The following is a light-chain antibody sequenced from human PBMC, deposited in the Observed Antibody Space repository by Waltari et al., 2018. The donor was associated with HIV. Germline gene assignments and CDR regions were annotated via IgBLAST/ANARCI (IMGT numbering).Light chain of an antibody. J-gene: IGKJ1*01. V-gene: IGKV1-27*01. CDR1: QDIFKQ. CDR3: ERYNSVQWT. CDR2: GSC. Sequence: IQLPQSPSSLSASVGDRVTLTCRASQDIFKQLAWYQQKPGKGTKHRIYGSCTWQTGVPSRFRGSGAEPVYNHTISSLQHEDGAVYDCERYNSVQWTFGEGTKVEMK.